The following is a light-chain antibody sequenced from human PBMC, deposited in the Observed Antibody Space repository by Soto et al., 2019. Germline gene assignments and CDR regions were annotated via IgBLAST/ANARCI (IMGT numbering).Light chain of an antibody. J-gene: IGKJ1*01. Sequence: EIVLTQSPGPLSLSPGERATFSCRASQSVSSSYIAWYQQKRGQAPRRLIYGASIRATGIPDRFSGSWSGTDFTLTISRLEPEVFALYYCQQYHTSPLTLGQAT. CDR3: QQYHTSPLT. V-gene: IGKV3-20*01. CDR1: QSVSSSY. CDR2: GAS.